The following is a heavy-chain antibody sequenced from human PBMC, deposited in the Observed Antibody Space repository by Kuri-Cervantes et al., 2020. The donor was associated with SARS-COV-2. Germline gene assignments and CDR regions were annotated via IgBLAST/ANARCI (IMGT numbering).Heavy chain of an antibody. D-gene: IGHD1/OR15-1a*01. CDR2: IYYSGTT. J-gene: IGHJ3*02. V-gene: IGHV4-30-4*08. CDR3: AREVLEHQFDGFDI. Sequence: SETLSLTCTVSGGSISSVDHYWSWIRQPPGKGLEWIGYIYYSGTTYYNPSLKSRLSISLDTSKNQFSLKLSSVTAADTAVYHCAREVLEHQFDGFDIWGQGTMVTVSS. CDR1: GGSISSVDHY.